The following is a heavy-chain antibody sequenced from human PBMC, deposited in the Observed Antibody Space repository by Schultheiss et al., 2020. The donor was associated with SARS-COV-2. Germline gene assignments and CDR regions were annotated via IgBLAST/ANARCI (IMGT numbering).Heavy chain of an antibody. Sequence: GGSLRLSCAASGFTFSSYSMNWVRQAPGKGLEWVSVIYSGGSTYYADSVKGRFTISRHNSKNTLYLQMNSLRAEDTAVYYCARDRMVYASRANYYYYYMDVWGKGTTVTVSS. D-gene: IGHD2-8*01. CDR1: GFTFSSYS. V-gene: IGHV3-53*04. J-gene: IGHJ6*03. CDR2: IYSGGST. CDR3: ARDRMVYASRANYYYYYMDV.